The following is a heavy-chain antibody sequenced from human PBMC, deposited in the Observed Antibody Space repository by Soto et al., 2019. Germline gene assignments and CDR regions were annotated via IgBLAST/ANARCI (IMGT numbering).Heavy chain of an antibody. V-gene: IGHV3-23*01. CDR3: AKAHHIPKYCSGGSCYQNFDY. CDR2: ISGSGGST. J-gene: IGHJ4*02. Sequence: HPGGSLRLSCAASGFTFSSYAMSWVRQAPGKGLEWVSAISGSGGSTYYADSVKGRFTISRDNSKNTLYLQMNSLRAEDAAVYYCAKAHHIPKYCSGGSCYQNFDYWGQGTLVTVSS. CDR1: GFTFSSYA. D-gene: IGHD2-15*01.